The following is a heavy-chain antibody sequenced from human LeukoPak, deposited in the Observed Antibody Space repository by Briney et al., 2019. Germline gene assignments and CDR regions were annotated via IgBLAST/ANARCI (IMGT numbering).Heavy chain of an antibody. J-gene: IGHJ5*02. Sequence: SETLSLTCTVSGGSISSSSYYWGWIRQPPGKGLEWIGSIYYSGSTYYNPSLKSRVTISVDTSKNQFFLKLSSVTAADTAVYYCARVPSGSYENGWFDPWGQGTLVTVSS. CDR1: GGSISSSSYY. CDR3: ARVPSGSYENGWFDP. V-gene: IGHV4-39*07. D-gene: IGHD1-26*01. CDR2: IYYSGST.